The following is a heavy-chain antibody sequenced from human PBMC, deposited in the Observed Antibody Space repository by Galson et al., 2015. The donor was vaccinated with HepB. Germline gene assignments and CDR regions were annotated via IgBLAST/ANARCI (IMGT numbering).Heavy chain of an antibody. V-gene: IGHV3-66*01. CDR2: IYSGGSA. D-gene: IGHD6-19*01. CDR3: ARDSSGEGLDI. CDR1: GFTVSSNY. J-gene: IGHJ3*02. Sequence: SLRLSCAASGFTVSSNYMSWVRQAPGKGLEWVSVIYSGGSAYYADSVKGRFTISRDNSKNTLYLQMNSLRGEDTAVYYCARDSSGEGLDIWGQGTMVAVSS.